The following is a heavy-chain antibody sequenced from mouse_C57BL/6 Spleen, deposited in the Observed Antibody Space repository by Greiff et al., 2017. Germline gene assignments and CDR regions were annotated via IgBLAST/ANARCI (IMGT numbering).Heavy chain of an antibody. Sequence: EVQGVESGGGLVKPGGSLKISCAASGFTFRDYGMHWVRQAPEKGLEWVAYISSGSSTIYYADTVKGRFTISRDNAKNTLFLQMTSLRSEDTAMYYCARGDYDFYYYAMDYWGQGTSVTVSS. D-gene: IGHD2-4*01. J-gene: IGHJ4*01. V-gene: IGHV5-17*01. CDR2: ISSGSSTI. CDR3: ARGDYDFYYYAMDY. CDR1: GFTFRDYG.